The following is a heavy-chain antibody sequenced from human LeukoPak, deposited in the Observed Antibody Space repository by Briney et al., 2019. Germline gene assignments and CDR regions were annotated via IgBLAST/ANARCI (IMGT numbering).Heavy chain of an antibody. D-gene: IGHD1-1*01. J-gene: IGHJ4*02. CDR3: AKDRQQLIPEAIDY. CDR1: GFAFEDYA. CDR2: ISWHSGSL. V-gene: IGHV3-9*01. Sequence: GGSLRLSCAASGFAFEDYAMYWVRHAPGKGLEWVSGISWHSGSLGYADSVKGRFTISRDNAKNSLYLQMNSLRAEDTALYYCAKDRQQLIPEAIDYWGQGTLVTVSS.